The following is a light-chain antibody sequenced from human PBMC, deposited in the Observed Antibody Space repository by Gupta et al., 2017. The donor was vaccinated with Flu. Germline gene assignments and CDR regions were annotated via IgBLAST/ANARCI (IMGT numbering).Light chain of an antibody. Sequence: SGTRTCTGTNSDIGNVNRVSGDQQQPGKAPKLMIYEGSKWPANIPSRFSGSKSVITAALTISGLQAEDEAEYYGVADAADDTWIFGGGTRRTVL. CDR2: EGS. CDR3: VADAADDTWI. CDR1: NSDIGNVNR. V-gene: IGLV2-23*01. J-gene: IGLJ2*01.